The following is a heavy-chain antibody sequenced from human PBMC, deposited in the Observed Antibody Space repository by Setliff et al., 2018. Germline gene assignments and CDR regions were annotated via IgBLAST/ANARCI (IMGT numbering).Heavy chain of an antibody. CDR3: ARSEGRRDGYNW. Sequence: PSETLSLTCTVSGDSIYNHFWSWVRQPPGKGLEWIGEINHSGITNYNPSLKSRVTISVDTSKNQFSLKLSSVTAADTAVYYCARSEGRRDGYNWWGQGTLVTVSS. J-gene: IGHJ4*02. CDR1: GDSIYNHF. D-gene: IGHD5-12*01. V-gene: IGHV4-34*01. CDR2: INHSGIT.